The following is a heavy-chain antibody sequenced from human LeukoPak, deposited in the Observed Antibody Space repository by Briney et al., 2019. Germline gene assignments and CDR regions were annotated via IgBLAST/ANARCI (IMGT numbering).Heavy chain of an antibody. Sequence: PGGSLRFSCAGSGFTFSSYALHWVRQAPGKGLEWVAVISYDGSSKYYADSVKGRFTISRDNSKNTLYLQMNSLRAEDTAVYYCARAYSSGYYYYYYYYGMDVWGQGTTVTVSS. J-gene: IGHJ6*02. D-gene: IGHD3-22*01. CDR2: ISYDGSSK. CDR3: ARAYSSGYYYYYYYYGMDV. V-gene: IGHV3-30-3*01. CDR1: GFTFSSYA.